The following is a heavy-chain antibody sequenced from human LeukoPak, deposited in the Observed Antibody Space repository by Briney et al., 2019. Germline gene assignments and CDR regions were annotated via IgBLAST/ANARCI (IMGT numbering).Heavy chain of an antibody. Sequence: GGSLRLSCAASGFTFSSYAMAWVRQAPGKGLEWVSHILGSGGNTYYADSVRGRFTISRDNSKNTLYLKMNSLRAEDTAVSFCARAKYDYGDPVGWFDPWGQGTLVTVSS. CDR1: GFTFSSYA. V-gene: IGHV3-23*01. J-gene: IGHJ5*02. D-gene: IGHD4-17*01. CDR3: ARAKYDYGDPVGWFDP. CDR2: ILGSGGNT.